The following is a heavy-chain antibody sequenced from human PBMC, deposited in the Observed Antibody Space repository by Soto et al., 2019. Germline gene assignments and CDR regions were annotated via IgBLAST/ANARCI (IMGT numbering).Heavy chain of an antibody. J-gene: IGHJ5*02. CDR3: ARRSEVVVARRWFDP. CDR1: GGSISSSSDY. V-gene: IGHV4-39*01. D-gene: IGHD2-15*01. Sequence: PSETLSLTCTVSGGSISSSSDYWGWIRQPPGKGLEWIGSIYYSGSTYYNPSLKSRVTISVDTSKNQFSLKLSSVTAADTAVCYCARRSEVVVARRWFDPWGQGTLVTVSS. CDR2: IYYSGST.